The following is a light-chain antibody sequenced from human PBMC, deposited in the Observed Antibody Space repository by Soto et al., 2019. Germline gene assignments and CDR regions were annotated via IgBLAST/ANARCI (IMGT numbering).Light chain of an antibody. J-gene: IGKJ1*01. CDR3: MQCTHWPWT. CDR1: QSLLDIAGETF. CDR2: KVS. Sequence: DVVMTQTPLSLSVAPGQPASISCTSSQSLLDIAGETFLFWYLQRPGQSPRRLIYKVSHRDSGVPDRFSGSGSGTDFTLEISRVEAEDVGVYYCMQCTHWPWTFGQGTKVAIK. V-gene: IGKV2-30*01.